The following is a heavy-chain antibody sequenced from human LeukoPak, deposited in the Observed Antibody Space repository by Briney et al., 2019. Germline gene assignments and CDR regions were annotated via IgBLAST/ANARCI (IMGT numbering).Heavy chain of an antibody. V-gene: IGHV3-30*18. CDR3: AKAAYCTSTSCHFSGYAQRPLDS. CDR1: GFTFNMYG. CDR2: ISNDGSSK. J-gene: IGHJ4*02. Sequence: GGSLRLSCAASGFTFNMYGMEWVRQAPGKGLEWVAGISNDGSSKDYADSVKGRFTISRDSSKNSMYLQMNSLRAEDTAVYYCAKAAYCTSTSCHFSGYAQRPLDSWGQGTLVTVSS. D-gene: IGHD2-2*01.